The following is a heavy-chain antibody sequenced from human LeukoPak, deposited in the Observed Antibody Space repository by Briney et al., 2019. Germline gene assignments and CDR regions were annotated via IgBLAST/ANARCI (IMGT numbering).Heavy chain of an antibody. CDR3: ARGGGGSGSYSA. CDR2: IYYSGST. J-gene: IGHJ5*02. D-gene: IGHD3-10*01. Sequence: PSETLSLTCTASGGSISSYYWSWIRQPPGKGLEWVGYIYYSGSTNYNPSLKSRVPISVDTSNNQFPLNLSSVAAADAAVYYCARGGGGSGSYSAWGQGTLVTVSS. CDR1: GGSISSYY. V-gene: IGHV4-59*01.